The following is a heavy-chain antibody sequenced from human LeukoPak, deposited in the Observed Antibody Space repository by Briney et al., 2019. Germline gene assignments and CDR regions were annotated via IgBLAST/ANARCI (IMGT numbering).Heavy chain of an antibody. J-gene: IGHJ4*02. CDR2: ISSSGSTI. CDR3: ARVFMYYDFWSGYDY. Sequence: GGSLRLSRAASGFTFSSYEMNWVRQAPGKGLEWVSYISSSGSTIYYADSVKGRFTISRDNAKNSLYLQMNSLRAEDTAVYYCARVFMYYDFWSGYDYWGQGTLVTVSS. CDR1: GFTFSSYE. D-gene: IGHD3-3*01. V-gene: IGHV3-48*03.